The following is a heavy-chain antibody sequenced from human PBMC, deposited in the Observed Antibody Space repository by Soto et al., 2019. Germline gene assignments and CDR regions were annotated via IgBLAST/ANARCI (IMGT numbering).Heavy chain of an antibody. Sequence: ASVKVSCKASGYTFTSYYMHWVRQAPGQGLEWMGIINPSGGSTSYAQKFQGRVTMTRDTSMSTVYMELSSLRSEDTAVYYCARATLHDYGGNSEGSYYYYGMDVWGQGTTVTVSS. D-gene: IGHD4-17*01. CDR2: INPSGGST. CDR3: ARATLHDYGGNSEGSYYYYGMDV. V-gene: IGHV1-46*01. CDR1: GYTFTSYY. J-gene: IGHJ6*02.